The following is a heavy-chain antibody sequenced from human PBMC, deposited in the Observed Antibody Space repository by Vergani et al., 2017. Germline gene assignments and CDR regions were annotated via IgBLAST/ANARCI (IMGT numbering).Heavy chain of an antibody. V-gene: IGHV3-9*02. Sequence: EVQLDESGGGLVLPGRSLRLSCVASGFTSAGYAMQRVRQDPGKGLEWVSGISWNSNSIGYADSVKGRFTIYRDNAKNSLYLQMNSLRAEDTALYYCAKDLGTASGGGWFDPWGQGTLVTVSS. CDR1: GFTSAGYA. D-gene: IGHD3-10*01. CDR3: AKDLGTASGGGWFDP. CDR2: ISWNSNSI. J-gene: IGHJ5*02.